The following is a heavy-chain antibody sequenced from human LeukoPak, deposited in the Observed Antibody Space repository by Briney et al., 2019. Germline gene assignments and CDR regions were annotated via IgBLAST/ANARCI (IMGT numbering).Heavy chain of an antibody. CDR1: GFTFSSYA. Sequence: AGGSLRLSCAASGFTFSSYAMSWVRQAPGKGLEWVSAISGSGGSTYYADSVKGRFTISGDNSKNTLYLQMNSLRAEDTAVYYCVKERGYSYGRCFDYWGQGTLVTVSS. J-gene: IGHJ4*02. CDR2: ISGSGGST. V-gene: IGHV3-23*01. D-gene: IGHD5-18*01. CDR3: VKERGYSYGRCFDY.